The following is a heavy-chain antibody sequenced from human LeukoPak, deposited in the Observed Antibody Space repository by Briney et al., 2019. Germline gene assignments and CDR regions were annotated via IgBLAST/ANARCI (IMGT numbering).Heavy chain of an antibody. CDR2: FGTRSDYI. J-gene: IGHJ4*02. CDR1: GFLFSRYS. CDR3: ARADYDYVWGSYRQYYFDY. Sequence: GGSLRLFCAASGFLFSRYSMNWIRHATGKGVECVSFFGTRSDYIYYADSVKGRFTISRDNAKNSLYLQMNSLRAEDTAVYYCARADYDYVWGSYRQYYFDYWGQGALVTVSS. V-gene: IGHV3-21*01. D-gene: IGHD3-16*02.